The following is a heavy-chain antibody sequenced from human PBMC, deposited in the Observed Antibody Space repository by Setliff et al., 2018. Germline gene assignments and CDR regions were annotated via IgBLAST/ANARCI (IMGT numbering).Heavy chain of an antibody. CDR3: ARESRYYYDNLGTLDY. V-gene: IGHV4-30-4*08. CDR1: GGSFSSGDYY. CDR2: IYSSGST. D-gene: IGHD3-22*01. Sequence: SETLSLTCTVSGGSFSSGDYYWSWIRQPPGKGLEWIGYIYSSGSTYYNPSLKSRVSISVDTSKNQFSLKLSSVTAADTAVYYCARESRYYYDNLGTLDYWGQGTLVTVSS. J-gene: IGHJ4*02.